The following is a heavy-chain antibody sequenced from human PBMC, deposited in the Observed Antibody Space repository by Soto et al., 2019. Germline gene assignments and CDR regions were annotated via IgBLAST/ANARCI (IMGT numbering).Heavy chain of an antibody. J-gene: IGHJ6*02. Sequence: PVGSLRLSCAASGFTFSSYGMHWVRQAPGKGLEWVAVIWYDGSNKYYADSVKGRFTISRDNSKNTLYLQMNSLRAEDTAVYYCARDCSGGSCYRYYYYGMDVWGQGTTVTVS. CDR3: ARDCSGGSCYRYYYYGMDV. D-gene: IGHD2-15*01. V-gene: IGHV3-33*01. CDR1: GFTFSSYG. CDR2: IWYDGSNK.